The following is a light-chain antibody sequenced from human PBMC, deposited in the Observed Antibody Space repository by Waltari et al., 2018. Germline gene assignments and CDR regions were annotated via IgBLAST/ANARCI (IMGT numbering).Light chain of an antibody. CDR1: QSVSSY. V-gene: IGKV3-11*01. CDR3: QHRSSWPIT. J-gene: IGKJ5*01. Sequence: EIVLTQSPATLSLPPGERATLSCRASQSVSSYLAWYQQKPGQAPRLLIHDASNRAPGVPARFSGSGSGTDFSLTISSLEPEDFAVYYCQHRSSWPITFGQGTRLEIK. CDR2: DAS.